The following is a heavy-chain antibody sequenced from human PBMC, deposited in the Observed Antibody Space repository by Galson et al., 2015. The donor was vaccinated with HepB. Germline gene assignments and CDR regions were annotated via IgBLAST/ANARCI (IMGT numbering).Heavy chain of an antibody. J-gene: IGHJ6*02. CDR3: ARDRYSYDPVVPYYYYGMDV. CDR1: GFTVSSNY. V-gene: IGHV3-66*01. Sequence: SLRLSCAASGFTVSSNYMSWVRQAPGKGLEWVSVIYSGGSTYYADSVKGRFTISRDNSKNTLYLQMNSLRAEDTAVYYCARDRYSYDPVVPYYYYGMDVWGQGTTVTVSS. D-gene: IGHD5-18*01. CDR2: IYSGGST.